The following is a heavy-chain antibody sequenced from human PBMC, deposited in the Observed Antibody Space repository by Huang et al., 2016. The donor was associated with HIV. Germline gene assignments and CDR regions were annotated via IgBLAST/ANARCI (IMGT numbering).Heavy chain of an antibody. D-gene: IGHD2-2*01. V-gene: IGHV3-15*01. CDR3: SSGSTSSPDYYYYYGMEV. J-gene: IGHJ6*02. Sequence: EVQLVESGGGLVKPGGSLRLSCAASGFTFSNAWMRWVRQAPGKGLEGVGRIKSKTDGGTTEYAAPVKGRFTISRDDSKKTLYLKMNSLKSEDTAVYYCSSGSTSSPDYYYYYGMEVWGQGTTVTVSS. CDR1: GFTFSNAW. CDR2: IKSKTDGGTT.